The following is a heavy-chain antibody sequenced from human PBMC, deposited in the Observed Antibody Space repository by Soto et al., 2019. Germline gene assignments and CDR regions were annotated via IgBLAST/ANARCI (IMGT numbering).Heavy chain of an antibody. V-gene: IGHV3-30-3*01. CDR2: ISNDGNRQ. J-gene: IGHJ3*02. D-gene: IGHD5-18*01. CDR3: ARDIYSYGSVGTPDI. CDR1: VVTFSSSA. Sequence: GALRLSCAAPVVTFSSSAMHSVRQAPGKGLEWVAAISNDGNRQLYADSVKDRFTISRDNSRNTLDLQMNNLRTEETGVYFCARDIYSYGSVGTPDIWGQGTMVTVSS.